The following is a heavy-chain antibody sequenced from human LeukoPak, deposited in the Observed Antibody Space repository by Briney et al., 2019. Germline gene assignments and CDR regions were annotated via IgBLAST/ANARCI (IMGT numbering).Heavy chain of an antibody. CDR2: ISGSGGST. J-gene: IGHJ6*03. Sequence: GSLRLSCAASGFTFSGYAMSWVRQAPGKGLEWVSAISGSGGSTYYADSVKGRFTISRDNSKNTLYLQMNSLRAEDTAVYYCAKGKYSGYYYYMDVWGKGTTVTVSS. CDR1: GFTFSGYA. CDR3: AKGKYSGYYYYMDV. D-gene: IGHD1-26*01. V-gene: IGHV3-23*01.